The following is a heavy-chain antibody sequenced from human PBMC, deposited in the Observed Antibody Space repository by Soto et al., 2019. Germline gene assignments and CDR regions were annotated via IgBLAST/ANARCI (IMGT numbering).Heavy chain of an antibody. CDR2: ILASETT. Sequence: DTLSLTDTASGGSVHPFYWSWIRQPPGKGLEWIGYILASETTSYNPSLKSRVNISLDTSKNQFSMRRTSVTAADTALYYCARVRGVDSFDLWGQGTMVTVSS. D-gene: IGHD3-9*01. V-gene: IGHV4-59*02. CDR1: GGSVHPFY. J-gene: IGHJ3*01. CDR3: ARVRGVDSFDL.